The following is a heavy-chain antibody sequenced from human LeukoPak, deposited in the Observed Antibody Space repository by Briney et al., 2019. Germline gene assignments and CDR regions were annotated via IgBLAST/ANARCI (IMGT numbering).Heavy chain of an antibody. D-gene: IGHD3-10*01. CDR2: ISWNSGSI. CDR3: AKEKGRGGFDY. J-gene: IGHJ4*02. CDR1: GFTFDDYA. Sequence: GGSLRLSCAASGFTFDDYAMHWVRQAPGKSLEWVSGISWNSGSIGYADSVKGRFTISRDNAKNSLYLQMNSLRAEDTALYYCAKEKGRGGFDYWGQGTLVTVSS. V-gene: IGHV3-9*01.